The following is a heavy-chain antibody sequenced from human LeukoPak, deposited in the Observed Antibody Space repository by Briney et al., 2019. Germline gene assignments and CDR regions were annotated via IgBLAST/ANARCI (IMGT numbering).Heavy chain of an antibody. CDR2: INPSGGST. CDR3: ARAIRVIGEGYFDY. Sequence: GASVKVSCKASGGTFSSYAISWVRQAPGQGLEWMGIINPSGGSTSYAQKFQGRVTMTRDTSTSTVYMELSSLRSEDTAVYYCARAIRVIGEGYFDYWGQGTLVTVSS. D-gene: IGHD3-22*01. CDR1: GGTFSSYA. V-gene: IGHV1-46*01. J-gene: IGHJ4*02.